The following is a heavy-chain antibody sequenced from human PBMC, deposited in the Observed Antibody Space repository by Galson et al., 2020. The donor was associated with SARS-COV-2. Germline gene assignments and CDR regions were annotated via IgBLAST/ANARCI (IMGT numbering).Heavy chain of an antibody. J-gene: IGHJ6*02. CDR3: GGSGIVVEHQRYFYGMDV. Sequence: NSGGSLRLSCAGSGFTFSNYNMHWVRQAPGKGLEWVSAISGSGTYTHYAGSVKGRFTISRDNAKNSVYLQMNSLRGEDTAVYYCGGSGIVVEHQRYFYGMDVWGQGTTVTVSS. D-gene: IGHD3-22*01. CDR2: ISGSGTYT. V-gene: IGHV3-21*06. CDR1: GFTFSNYN.